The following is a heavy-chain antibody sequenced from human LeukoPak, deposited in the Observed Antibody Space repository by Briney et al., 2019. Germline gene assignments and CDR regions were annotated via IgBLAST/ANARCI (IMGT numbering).Heavy chain of an antibody. J-gene: IGHJ4*02. CDR2: ISSSSSYI. CDR3: ARSADGRHFDY. CDR1: GFTFSSYS. Sequence: AGGSLRLSCAASGFTFSSYSMNWVRQAPGKGLEWVSSISSSSSYIYYADSVKGRFTISRDNAKNSLYLQMNSLRAEDTAVYYCARSADGRHFDYWGQGTLVTASS. V-gene: IGHV3-21*01.